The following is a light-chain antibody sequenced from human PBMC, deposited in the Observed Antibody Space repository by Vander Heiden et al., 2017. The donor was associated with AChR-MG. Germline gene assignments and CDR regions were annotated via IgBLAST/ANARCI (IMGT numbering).Light chain of an antibody. CDR1: QSVLYSSNNKNY. CDR3: QQYYSTPPT. Sequence: DIVMTQSPDSLAVSLGERATINCKSSQSVLYSSNNKNYLAWYQHKPGQPPKLLIHWASIRGSGVPDRFSGSGSGTDFTLTISSLQAEDVAVYYCQQYYSTPPTFGQGTKLEIK. V-gene: IGKV4-1*01. CDR2: WAS. J-gene: IGKJ2*01.